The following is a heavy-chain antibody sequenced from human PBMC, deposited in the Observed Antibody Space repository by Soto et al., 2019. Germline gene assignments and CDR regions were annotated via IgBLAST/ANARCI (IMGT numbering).Heavy chain of an antibody. Sequence: GASVKVSCKASGYTFTVYYMHWVLQSALQGLEWMGWINPNSGGTNYAQKFQGRVTMTRDTSISTAYMELSRLRSDDTAVYYCARRAVTSYDFWSGSKYYFDYWGQGTLVTVSS. CDR2: INPNSGGT. CDR3: ARRAVTSYDFWSGSKYYFDY. CDR1: GYTFTVYY. V-gene: IGHV1-2*02. D-gene: IGHD3-3*01. J-gene: IGHJ4*02.